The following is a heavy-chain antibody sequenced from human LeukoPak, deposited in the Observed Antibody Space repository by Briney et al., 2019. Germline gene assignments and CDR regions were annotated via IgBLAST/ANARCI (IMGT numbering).Heavy chain of an antibody. D-gene: IGHD2-21*02. CDR1: GFTFSSYG. J-gene: IGHJ4*02. Sequence: GGSLRLSCAASGFTFSSYGMHWVRQAPGKGLVWVSRIHSDGSSTTYADSVKGRFTISRDNAKNTLYLQMNSLRAEDTAVYYCARGGAYCGGDCYQIDYWGQGTLVIVSS. CDR2: IHSDGSST. V-gene: IGHV3-74*01. CDR3: ARGGAYCGGDCYQIDY.